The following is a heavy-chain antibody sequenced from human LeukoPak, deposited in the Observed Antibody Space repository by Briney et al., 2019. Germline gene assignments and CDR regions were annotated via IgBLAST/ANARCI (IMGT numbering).Heavy chain of an antibody. Sequence: GASVKVSCKASGGTFSSYAISWVRQAPGQGLEWMGGIIPIFGTANYAQKFQGRVTITADESTSTAYMELSSLRSEDTAVYYCAREYYYGSGSSPNSFDYWGQGTLVTVSS. CDR1: GGTFSSYA. V-gene: IGHV1-69*01. D-gene: IGHD3-10*01. CDR3: AREYYYGSGSSPNSFDY. J-gene: IGHJ4*02. CDR2: IIPIFGTA.